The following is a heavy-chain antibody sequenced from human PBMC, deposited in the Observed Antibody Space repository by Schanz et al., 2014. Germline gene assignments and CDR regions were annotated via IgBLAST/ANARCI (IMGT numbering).Heavy chain of an antibody. CDR3: ARHSPDIAMIGVYYGMDV. V-gene: IGHV4-59*08. D-gene: IGHD5-18*01. CDR2: IFHSGST. CDR1: DGSIRSYY. J-gene: IGHJ6*02. Sequence: QVQLQESGPGLVKPSETLSLTCTVSDGSIRSYYWSWIRQPPGKGLEWIGYIFHSGSTNYNPSLKSRVTISIDTSKNQFSLKLGSVTAADTAVYYCARHSPDIAMIGVYYGMDVWGQGTTVTVSS.